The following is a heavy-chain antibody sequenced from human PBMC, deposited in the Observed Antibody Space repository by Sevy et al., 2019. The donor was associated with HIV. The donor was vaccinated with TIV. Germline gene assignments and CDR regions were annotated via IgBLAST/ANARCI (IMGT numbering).Heavy chain of an antibody. J-gene: IGHJ4*02. CDR2: IYSTGST. V-gene: IGHV4-59*01. CDR1: GGSISRSY. Sequence: SETLSLTCTVSGGSISRSYWSWIRQPPGKGLEWIADIYSTGSTNYNPSLKSRVIMSIDTSKNQFSLKLTSVTAADTATDYGARDRVQAAGHFDYWGQGTLVTVSS. CDR3: ARDRVQAAGHFDY. D-gene: IGHD6-13*01.